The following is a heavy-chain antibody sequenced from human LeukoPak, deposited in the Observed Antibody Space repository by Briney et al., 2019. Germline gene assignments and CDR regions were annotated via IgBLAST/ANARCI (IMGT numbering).Heavy chain of an antibody. Sequence: ASVKVSCKASGYTFTGYYMHWVRQAPGQGLEWMGWISAYNGNTNYAQKLQGRVTMTTDTSTSTAYMELRSLRSDDTAVYYCARGSIAYCGGDCYNYWGQGTLVTVSS. J-gene: IGHJ4*02. D-gene: IGHD2-21*02. CDR1: GYTFTGYY. CDR3: ARGSIAYCGGDCYNY. CDR2: ISAYNGNT. V-gene: IGHV1-18*04.